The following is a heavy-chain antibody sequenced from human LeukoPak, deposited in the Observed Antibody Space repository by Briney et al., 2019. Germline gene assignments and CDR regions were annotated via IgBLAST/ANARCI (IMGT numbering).Heavy chain of an antibody. J-gene: IGHJ3*02. D-gene: IGHD3-3*01. CDR1: GGSISSGGYS. V-gene: IGHV4-30-2*01. CDR2: IYHSGST. CDR3: ARGARTYYDFWTDDAFDI. Sequence: PSETLSLTCAVSGGSISSGGYSWSWIRQPPGKGLEWIGYIYHSGSTYYNPSLKSRVTISVDRSKNQFSLKLSSVTAADTAVYYCARGARTYYDFWTDDAFDIWGQGTMVTVSS.